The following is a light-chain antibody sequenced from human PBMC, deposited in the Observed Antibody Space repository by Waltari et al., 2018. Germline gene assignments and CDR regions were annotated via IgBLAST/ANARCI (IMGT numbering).Light chain of an antibody. CDR3: QQYYSYPLT. CDR1: QGISSY. CDR2: AAS. V-gene: IGKV1-8*01. J-gene: IGKJ3*01. Sequence: AIRMTQSPSSFSASTGDRVTITCRASQGISSYLAWYQQKPGKAPKLLIYAASTLQSGVPSRFSGSGSGTDFTLTISCLQSDDFATYYCQQYYSYPLTFDPGTTVDFK.